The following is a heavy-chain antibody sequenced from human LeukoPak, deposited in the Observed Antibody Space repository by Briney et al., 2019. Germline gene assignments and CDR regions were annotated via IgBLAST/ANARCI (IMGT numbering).Heavy chain of an antibody. J-gene: IGHJ3*02. CDR1: GFTFSSYA. Sequence: GGSLRLSCAASGFTFSSYAMSWVRQAPGKGLEWVGFIRSKAYGGTTEYAASVKGRFTISRDDSKSIAYLQMNSLKTEDTAVYYCTRDLGAFDIWGQGTMVTVSS. CDR3: TRDLGAFDI. CDR2: IRSKAYGGTT. V-gene: IGHV3-49*04.